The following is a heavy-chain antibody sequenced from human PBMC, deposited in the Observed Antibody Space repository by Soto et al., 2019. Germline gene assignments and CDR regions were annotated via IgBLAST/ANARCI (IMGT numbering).Heavy chain of an antibody. CDR3: AKNQPSWATRAAFDY. CDR2: ISGGSGDST. J-gene: IGHJ4*02. CDR1: GFTLSNYA. D-gene: IGHD2-2*01. Sequence: GGSLRLSCAASGFTLSNYAMNWVRQAPGKGLEWVSGISGGSGDSTFYADSVKGRFTISRDNSKNTLHLQMNSLRTEDTAVYYCAKNQPSWATRAAFDYWGQGTLVTVS. V-gene: IGHV3-23*01.